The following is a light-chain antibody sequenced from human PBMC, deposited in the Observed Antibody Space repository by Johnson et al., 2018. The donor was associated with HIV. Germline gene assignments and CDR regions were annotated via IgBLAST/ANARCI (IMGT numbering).Light chain of an antibody. CDR3: GTWDSSLSAYV. CDR2: DDN. CDR1: TSNIGNNY. J-gene: IGLJ1*01. V-gene: IGLV1-51*01. Sequence: QSVLTQPPSVSATPGQKVTISCSGSTSNIGNNYVSWYQQFPGAAPKLLIYDDNKRPSRIPDRFSGSKSGTSATLAITGLQTGDEADYYCGTWDSSLSAYVFGTGAKVTVL.